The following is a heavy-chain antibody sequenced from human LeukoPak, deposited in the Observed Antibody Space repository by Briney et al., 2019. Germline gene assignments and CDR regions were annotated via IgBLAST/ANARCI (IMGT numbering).Heavy chain of an antibody. Sequence: PGRSLRLSCAASGFTFSSYGMHWVRQAPGKGLEWVAVIWYDGSNKYYADSVKGRFTISRDNSKNTLYLQMNSLRAEDTAVYYCAKAKPGIAAAGKGDYWGQGTLVTVSS. D-gene: IGHD6-13*01. CDR3: AKAKPGIAAAGKGDY. CDR2: IWYDGSNK. V-gene: IGHV3-33*06. J-gene: IGHJ4*02. CDR1: GFTFSSYG.